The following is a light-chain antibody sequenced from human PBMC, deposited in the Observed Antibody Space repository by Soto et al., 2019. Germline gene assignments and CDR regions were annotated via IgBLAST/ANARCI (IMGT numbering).Light chain of an antibody. Sequence: KGMTQSPATLSLSKGDRATLSCMASQSVNSNVAWYHQKPGQAPRLLIYGGSTRASGTPVRFSGSESGTEFTLTISSLQSEDFAVYYCQEYDDWPWTFGHGTKVDIK. J-gene: IGKJ1*01. CDR2: GGS. CDR1: QSVNSN. V-gene: IGKV3-15*01. CDR3: QEYDDWPWT.